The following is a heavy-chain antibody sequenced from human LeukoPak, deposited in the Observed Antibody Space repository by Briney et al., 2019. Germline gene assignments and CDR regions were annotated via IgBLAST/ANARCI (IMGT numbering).Heavy chain of an antibody. CDR2: ISSSSSYI. CDR1: GFTFSSYS. V-gene: IGHV3-21*01. CDR3: ASSPGRRWLFDY. D-gene: IGHD4-23*01. J-gene: IGHJ4*02. Sequence: GGSLRLSCAASGFTFSSYSMNWVRQAPGKGLEWVSSISSSSSYIYYADSVKGRFTISRDNAKNSLYLQMNSLRAEDTAVYYCASSPGRRWLFDYWGQGTLVNVSS.